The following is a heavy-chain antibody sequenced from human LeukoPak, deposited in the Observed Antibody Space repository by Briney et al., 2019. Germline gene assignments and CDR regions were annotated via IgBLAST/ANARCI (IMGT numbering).Heavy chain of an antibody. CDR3: ARDARSHCGTDACYGPYFDY. CDR2: IRGSSTTI. Sequence: GGSLRLSCAASGVTSSTSSMNWGRQTPGEGLGWISYIRGSSTTIYYADSVKGRFTISRDNDTNSLYLQMSDLRAEDTGVYFCARDARSHCGTDACYGPYFDYWGQGSLVTVSS. V-gene: IGHV3-48*01. CDR1: GVTSSTSS. J-gene: IGHJ4*02. D-gene: IGHD2-2*01.